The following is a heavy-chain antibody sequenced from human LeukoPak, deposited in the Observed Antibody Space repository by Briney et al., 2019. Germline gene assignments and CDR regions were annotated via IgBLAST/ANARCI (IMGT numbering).Heavy chain of an antibody. Sequence: SQTLSLTCAISGDSVSSNSAAWNWIRQSPSRGLERPGRTYYRSKWYNDYAVSVKSRVTINPDTSKNQFSLQLNSVSLEDTAVYYCARDLVGIRLYYFDYWGQGILVTVSS. CDR2: TYYRSKWYN. CDR3: ARDLVGIRLYYFDY. CDR1: GDSVSSNSAA. V-gene: IGHV6-1*01. D-gene: IGHD1-26*01. J-gene: IGHJ4*02.